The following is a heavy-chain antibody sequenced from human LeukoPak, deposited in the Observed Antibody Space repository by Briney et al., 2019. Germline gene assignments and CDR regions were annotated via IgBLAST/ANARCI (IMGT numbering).Heavy chain of an antibody. J-gene: IGHJ4*02. V-gene: IGHV4-34*01. CDR2: INPSGGT. CDR3: ARGRGLHFGGLSVSAY. D-gene: IGHD3-16*02. Sequence: SETLSLTCAVYGGSYSGYHWSWIRQPPGEGLEWIGEINPSGGTNYNPSLTSRAIISEDVSKNQFTLKLTSVTAADTAVYYCARGRGLHFGGLSVSAYWGQGTLVTVSS. CDR1: GGSYSGYH.